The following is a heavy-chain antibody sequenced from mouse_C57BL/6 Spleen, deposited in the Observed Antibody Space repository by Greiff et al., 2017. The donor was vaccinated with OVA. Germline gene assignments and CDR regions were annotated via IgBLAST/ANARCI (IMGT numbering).Heavy chain of an antibody. D-gene: IGHD1-1*01. CDR2: IRHKANGYTT. CDR3: ARYSHYDSSPYYAMDY. J-gene: IGHJ4*01. V-gene: IGHV7-3*01. Sequence: EVQVVESGGGLVQPGGSLSLSCAASGFTFTAYYMSWVRQPPGQALEWFGFIRHKANGYTTEYRASVKGQFTISRANSQSIRYLQMNALRAEDSDTYYCARYSHYDSSPYYAMDYWGQGTSVTVSS. CDR1: GFTFTAYY.